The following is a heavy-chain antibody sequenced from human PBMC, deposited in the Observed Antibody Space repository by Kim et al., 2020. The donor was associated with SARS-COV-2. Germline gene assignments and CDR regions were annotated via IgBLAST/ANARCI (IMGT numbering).Heavy chain of an antibody. Sequence: NYNPSPKSRVTISVDTSQNQFSLKLSSVTDADTAVYYCARGQQLVHAFDIWGQGTMVTVSS. CDR3: ARGQQLVHAFDI. J-gene: IGHJ3*02. D-gene: IGHD6-13*01. V-gene: IGHV4-4*09.